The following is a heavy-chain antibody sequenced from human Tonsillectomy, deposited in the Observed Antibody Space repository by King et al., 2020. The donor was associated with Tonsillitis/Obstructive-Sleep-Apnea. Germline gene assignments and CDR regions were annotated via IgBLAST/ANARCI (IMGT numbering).Heavy chain of an antibody. CDR2: IYYTGST. CDR3: ARHVREGYGTNFDY. Sequence: QLQESGPGLVKPSETLSLTCSVSGHSIRSSSYYWGWIRQPPGQGLEWIGTIYYTGSTYYNPSLTSRVTISVDTSKNQFSLNLSSVTAADTAVYYCARHVREGYGTNFDYWGQGTLVTVSS. J-gene: IGHJ4*02. D-gene: IGHD5-24*01. V-gene: IGHV4-39*01. CDR1: GHSIRSSSYY.